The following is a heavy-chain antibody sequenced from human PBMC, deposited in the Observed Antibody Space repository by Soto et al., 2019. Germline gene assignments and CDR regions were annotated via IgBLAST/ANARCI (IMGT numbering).Heavy chain of an antibody. CDR2: IYYGGGT. J-gene: IGHJ4*02. D-gene: IGHD1-26*01. CDR1: GGSISSYY. Sequence: SETLSLTCTVSGGSISSYYWNWIRQPPGKGLEWIGDIYYGGGTNYNPSLKSRATLSVDTSKNQFSLKLSSMTAADTAVYYCARGRPWELYDYWGQGTLVTVSS. CDR3: ARGRPWELYDY. V-gene: IGHV4-59*12.